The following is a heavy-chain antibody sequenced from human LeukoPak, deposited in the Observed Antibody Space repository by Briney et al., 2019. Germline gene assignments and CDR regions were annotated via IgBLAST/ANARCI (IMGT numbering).Heavy chain of an antibody. CDR3: ARDRVYCSSTSCPRYYYYYMDV. V-gene: IGHV1-46*01. CDR2: INPSGGST. J-gene: IGHJ6*03. Sequence: GASVKVSCKASGYTFTSYDINWLRQASGQGLEWRGIINPSGGSTSYAQKFQGRVTMTRDTSTSTVYMELSSLRSEDTAVYYCARDRVYCSSTSCPRYYYYYMDVWGKGTTVTVSS. CDR1: GYTFTSYD. D-gene: IGHD2-2*01.